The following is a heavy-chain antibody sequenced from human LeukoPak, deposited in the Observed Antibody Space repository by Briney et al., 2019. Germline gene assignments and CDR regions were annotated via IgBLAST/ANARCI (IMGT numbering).Heavy chain of an antibody. J-gene: IGHJ4*02. CDR3: AKNFGESSYQLT. V-gene: IGHV3-23*01. D-gene: IGHD3-10*01. Sequence: GGSLRLSCAASGFTFRSYAMSWVRQAPGKGLEWVSAIGGSGDNTYYADSVKGRFTISRDNSKITLSLQMIRLRAEDAAVYYCAKNFGESSYQLTWGQGTLVTVSS. CDR1: GFTFRSYA. CDR2: IGGSGDNT.